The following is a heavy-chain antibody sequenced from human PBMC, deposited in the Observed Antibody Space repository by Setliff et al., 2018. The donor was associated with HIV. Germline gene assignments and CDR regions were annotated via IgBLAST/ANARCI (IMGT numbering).Heavy chain of an antibody. D-gene: IGHD3-22*01. CDR2: INHSGST. Sequence: SETLSLTCAVYGGSFSDYYWTWIRQSPGKGLEWIGEINHSGSTNYNPSLKSRVTISVDTSKNQFSLKLSSVTAADTAVYYCGRGFHYDSRGHPPNWFDPWGQGTLVTVSS. CDR3: GRGFHYDSRGHPPNWFDP. CDR1: GGSFSDYY. V-gene: IGHV4-34*01. J-gene: IGHJ5*02.